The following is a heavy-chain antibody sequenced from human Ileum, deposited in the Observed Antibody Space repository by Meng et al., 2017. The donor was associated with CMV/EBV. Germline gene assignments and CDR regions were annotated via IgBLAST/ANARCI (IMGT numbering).Heavy chain of an antibody. D-gene: IGHD6-6*01. CDR1: ISSGGYY. CDR3: ARRLGISSSSTRWTFDY. CDR2: IYYTGNS. V-gene: IGHV4-31*02. J-gene: IGHJ4*02. Sequence: ISSGGYYWSWIRQRPGKGLEWIGYIYYTGNSYYNPSLKSRLTMSVDTSKNQFSLSLSSVTAADTAVYYCARRLGISSSSTRWTFDYWGQGTLVTVSS.